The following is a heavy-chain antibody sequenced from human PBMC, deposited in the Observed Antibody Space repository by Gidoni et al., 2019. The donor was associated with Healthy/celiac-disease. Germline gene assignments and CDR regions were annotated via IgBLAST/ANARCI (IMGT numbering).Heavy chain of an antibody. V-gene: IGHV3-23*01. CDR3: AKPPSYCSSTSCFDY. D-gene: IGHD2-2*01. Sequence: EVQLLESGGGLVQPGGSLRLSCAASGYTFRCYAMSWVGQAPGKGLDWVSAISGSGGSTYYADSVKGRFTISRDNSKNTLYLQMNSLRAEDTAVYYCAKPPSYCSSTSCFDYWGQGTLVTVSS. CDR1: GYTFRCYA. CDR2: ISGSGGST. J-gene: IGHJ4*02.